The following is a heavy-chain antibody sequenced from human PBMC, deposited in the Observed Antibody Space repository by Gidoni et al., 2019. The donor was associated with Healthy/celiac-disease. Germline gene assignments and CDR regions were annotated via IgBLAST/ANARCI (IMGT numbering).Heavy chain of an antibody. J-gene: IGHJ6*02. Sequence: QVQLVESGGGVVQPGRSLRLSCAASGFTFSSYAMHWVRQAPGKGLEWVAVISYDGSNKYYADSVKGRFTISRDNSKNTLYLQMNSLRAEDTAVYYCARDLMSLAADVAQWLVRPQIGYGMDVWGQGTTVTVSS. V-gene: IGHV3-30-3*01. CDR2: ISYDGSNK. D-gene: IGHD6-19*01. CDR3: ARDLMSLAADVAQWLVRPQIGYGMDV. CDR1: GFTFSSYA.